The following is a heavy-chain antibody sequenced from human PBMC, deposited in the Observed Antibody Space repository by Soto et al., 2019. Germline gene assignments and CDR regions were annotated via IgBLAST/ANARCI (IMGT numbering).Heavy chain of an antibody. J-gene: IGHJ4*02. V-gene: IGHV1-18*01. CDR1: GYTFTSYG. CDR3: ARLLFVPSQRWLFDF. D-gene: IGHD5-18*01. CDR2: ISAYNGNT. Sequence: ASVKVSCKASGYTFTSYGISWVRHAPGQGLEWMGWISAYNGNTNYAQKLQGRVTMTTDTSTSTAYMELRSLRSDDTAVYYCARLLFVPSQRWLFDFWCQGILATVS.